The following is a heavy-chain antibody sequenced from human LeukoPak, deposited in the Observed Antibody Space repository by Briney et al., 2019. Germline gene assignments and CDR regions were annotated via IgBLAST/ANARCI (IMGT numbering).Heavy chain of an antibody. J-gene: IGHJ6*03. CDR2: IHYRGTT. V-gene: IGHV4-59*13. CDR3: ARDGSVYYYYYMDV. CDR1: GASINSYY. Sequence: SETLSLTCSVSGASINSYYWNWIRQSPGKGLEWLGNIHYRGTTNYNPSLKSRVTLSLDSSKSQFALKVTSVTAADTAVYYCARDGSVYYYYYMDVWGKGTTVTVSS.